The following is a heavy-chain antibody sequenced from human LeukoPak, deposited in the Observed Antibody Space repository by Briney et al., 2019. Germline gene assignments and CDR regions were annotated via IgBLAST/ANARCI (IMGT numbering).Heavy chain of an antibody. CDR3: ARDIMTTVTDRLDY. Sequence: ASVKVSRKASGYTFTSYGISWVRQAPGQGLEWMGWISAYNGNTNYAQKLQGRVTMTTDTSTSTAYMELRSLRSDDTAVYYCARDIMTTVTDRLDYWGQGTLVTVSS. CDR2: ISAYNGNT. J-gene: IGHJ4*02. D-gene: IGHD4-17*01. V-gene: IGHV1-18*01. CDR1: GYTFTSYG.